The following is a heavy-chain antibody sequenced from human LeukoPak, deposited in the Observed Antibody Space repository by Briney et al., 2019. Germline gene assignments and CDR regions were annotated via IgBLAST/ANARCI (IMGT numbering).Heavy chain of an antibody. CDR2: IFHSGSA. CDR3: ARVMGIAMPGDNYNWFDP. CDR1: GGSISDDS. D-gene: IGHD6-19*01. Sequence: SETLSLTCTVSGGSISDDSWTWIRQPPGKGLEWIGSIFHSGSAYYSPALKGRVTMSVDTSKNQFSLKLSSVTATDTAVYYCARVMGIAMPGDNYNWFDPWGQGTLVTVSS. V-gene: IGHV4-38-2*02. J-gene: IGHJ5*02.